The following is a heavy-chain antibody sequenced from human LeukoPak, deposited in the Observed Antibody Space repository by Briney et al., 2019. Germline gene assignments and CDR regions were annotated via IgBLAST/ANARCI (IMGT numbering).Heavy chain of an antibody. J-gene: IGHJ3*02. CDR1: GGSLSSYY. V-gene: IGHV4-59*08. CDR2: IYYSGST. CDR3: ARTTVTDAFDI. Sequence: SETLSLTCTVSGGSLSSYYWSWIRQPPGKGLEWIGYIYYSGSTNYNPSLKSRVTISVDTSKNQFSLKLSSVTAADTAVYYCARTTVTDAFDIWGQGTMVTVSS. D-gene: IGHD4-17*01.